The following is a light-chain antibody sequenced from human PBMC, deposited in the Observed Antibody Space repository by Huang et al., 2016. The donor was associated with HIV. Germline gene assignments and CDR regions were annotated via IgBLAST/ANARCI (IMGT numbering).Light chain of an antibody. J-gene: IGKJ1*01. CDR3: QQSSNTPHT. CDR1: QNIRSY. CDR2: ATC. V-gene: IGKV1-39*01. Sequence: DIQMTQSPSSLSASVGDRVTVTCRARQNIRSYLNWYQQKAGKSPRLLNYATCILQRGVPSSVSGSGSGTDFTLTISSLPREDFATYYCQQSSNTPHTFGQGTKVEIK.